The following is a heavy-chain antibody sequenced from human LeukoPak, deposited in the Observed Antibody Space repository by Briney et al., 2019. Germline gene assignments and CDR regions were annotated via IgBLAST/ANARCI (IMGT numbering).Heavy chain of an antibody. CDR3: AKVAKYYYGSQTYFFFEN. J-gene: IGHJ4*02. V-gene: IGHV4-59*10. CDR1: GESFSGYY. Sequence: PSETLSLTCAVYGESFSGYYWSWIRQPAGKGLEWIGHIYASGTTNYNPSLKSRVTMSIDTSKNQFSLNLRSVTAADTAVYFCAKVAKYYYGSQTYFFFENWGQGTLVTVSS. D-gene: IGHD3-10*01. CDR2: IYASGTT.